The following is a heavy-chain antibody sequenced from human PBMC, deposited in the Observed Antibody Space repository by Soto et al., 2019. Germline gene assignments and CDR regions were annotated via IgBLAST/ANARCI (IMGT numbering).Heavy chain of an antibody. CDR3: ARGYCSTTRCDYYYAMDV. J-gene: IGHJ6*02. CDR2: INLAGGHI. CDR1: GFTFSSYW. D-gene: IGHD2-2*01. Sequence: EVQLVESGGGLVQPGGSLRLSCAASGFTFSSYWMYWVRQGPGKGLVWVSRINLAGGHITYADAVKGRFTISRDNAKNTLYLQMNGLRAEDTAVYYCARGYCSTTRCDYYYAMDVWGQGATFTVSS. V-gene: IGHV3-74*01.